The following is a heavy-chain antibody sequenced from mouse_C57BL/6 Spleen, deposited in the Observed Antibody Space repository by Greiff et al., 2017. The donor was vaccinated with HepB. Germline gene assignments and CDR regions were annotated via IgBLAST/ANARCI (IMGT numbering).Heavy chain of an antibody. V-gene: IGHV5-12*01. J-gene: IGHJ4*01. CDR2: ISNGGGST. CDR1: GFTFSDYY. Sequence: EVQLVESGGGLVQPGGSLKLSCAASGFTFSDYYMYWVRQTPEKRLEWVAYISNGGGSTYYPDTVKGRFTISRDNAKNTLYLQMSRLKSEDTAMYYCARRDYYGSMDYWGQGTSVTVSS. D-gene: IGHD1-2*01. CDR3: ARRDYYGSMDY.